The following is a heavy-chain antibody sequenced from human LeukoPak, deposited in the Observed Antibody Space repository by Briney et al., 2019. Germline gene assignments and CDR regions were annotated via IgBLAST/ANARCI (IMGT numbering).Heavy chain of an antibody. J-gene: IGHJ4*02. CDR2: FDPEDGET. D-gene: IGHD1-26*01. CDR3: ATGIVGATGTLYFDY. Sequence: ASVKLSCKVSGYTLTELSMHWVRQAPGKRLEWMGGFDPEDGETIYAQKFQGRVTMTEDTSTDTAYMELSSLRFEDTAVYYCATGIVGATGTLYFDYWGQGTLVTVSS. V-gene: IGHV1-24*01. CDR1: GYTLTELS.